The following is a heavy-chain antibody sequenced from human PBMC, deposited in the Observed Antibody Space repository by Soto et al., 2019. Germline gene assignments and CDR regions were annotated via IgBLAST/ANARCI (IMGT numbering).Heavy chain of an antibody. CDR3: YADPSALMDV. J-gene: IGHJ6*02. D-gene: IGHD2-2*01. Sequence: PSETLSLTCAVYGGSFSGYYWSWIRQPPGKGLEWIGEINHSGSTNYNPSLKSRVTISVDTSKNQFSLKLGSVTAADTAVYYCYADPSALMDVWGQGTTVTSP. CDR2: INHSGST. CDR1: GGSFSGYY. V-gene: IGHV4-34*01.